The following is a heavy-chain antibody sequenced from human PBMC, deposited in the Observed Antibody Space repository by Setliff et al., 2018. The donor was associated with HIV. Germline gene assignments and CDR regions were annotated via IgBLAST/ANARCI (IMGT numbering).Heavy chain of an antibody. CDR3: SRGTFGGVIAQYYFDY. CDR2: IHTSGST. Sequence: SETLSLTCTVSGGSMNENHWSWIRQSPGKGLEWIAYIHTSGSTYFNPSFVSRVTISIDSSENQFSLKLRSLTAADTAVYYCSRGTFGGVIAQYYFDYWGQGTLVTVSS. V-gene: IGHV4-4*08. D-gene: IGHD3-16*02. J-gene: IGHJ4*02. CDR1: GGSMNENH.